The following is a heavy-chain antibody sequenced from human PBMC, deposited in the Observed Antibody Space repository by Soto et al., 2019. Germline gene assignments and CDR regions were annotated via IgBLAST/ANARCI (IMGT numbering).Heavy chain of an antibody. CDR1: GFTFSSYT. D-gene: IGHD1-26*01. J-gene: IGHJ4*02. Sequence: GGSLRLSCAASGFTFSSYTMNWVRQAPEKGLEWVSSITGTSSYIFYADSVKGRFTISRDSAKNSLYLQMSDLRAEDTAVYYCARVSGEYRDYWGQGTLVTVSS. CDR3: ARVSGEYRDY. V-gene: IGHV3-21*01. CDR2: ITGTSSYI.